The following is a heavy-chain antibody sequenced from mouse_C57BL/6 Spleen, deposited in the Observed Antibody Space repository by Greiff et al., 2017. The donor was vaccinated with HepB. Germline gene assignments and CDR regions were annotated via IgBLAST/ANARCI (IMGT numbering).Heavy chain of an antibody. V-gene: IGHV5-4*01. D-gene: IGHD3-2*02. CDR2: ISDGGSYT. Sequence: EVQLVESGGGLVKPGGSLKLSCAASGFTFSSYALSWVRQTPEKRLEWVATISDGGSYTYYPDTVKGRFTISRDNAKNNLYLQMSHLKSEDTAMYYCAREQLRLGYFGDWGQGTTLTVAS. CDR3: AREQLRLGYFGD. CDR1: GFTFSSYA. J-gene: IGHJ2*01.